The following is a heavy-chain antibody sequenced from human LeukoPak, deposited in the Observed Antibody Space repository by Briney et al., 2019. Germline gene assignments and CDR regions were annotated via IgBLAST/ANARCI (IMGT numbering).Heavy chain of an antibody. CDR1: GGSISSYY. CDR3: ARVARANRPAAFDI. V-gene: IGHV4-59*01. J-gene: IGHJ3*02. D-gene: IGHD1-14*01. CDR2: IYYSGST. Sequence: SETLSLTCTVSGGSISSYYWSWIRQPPGKGLEWIGYIYYSGSTNYNPSLKSRVTISVDTSKNQFSLKLSSVTAADTAVYYCARVARANRPAAFDIWGQGTMVTVSS.